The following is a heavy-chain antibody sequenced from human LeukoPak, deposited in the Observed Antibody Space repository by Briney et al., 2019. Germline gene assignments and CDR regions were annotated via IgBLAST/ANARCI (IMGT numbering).Heavy chain of an antibody. CDR1: GYIFTSYV. Sequence: ASVKVSCKASGYIFTSYVLHWVRQAPGQGLEWMGWISAYNGNTNYAQKLQGRVTMTTDTSTSTAYMELRSLRSDDTAVYYCARVGLRFLEWLPDYYYGMDVWGQGTTVTVSS. CDR3: ARVGLRFLEWLPDYYYGMDV. D-gene: IGHD3-3*01. V-gene: IGHV1-18*01. CDR2: ISAYNGNT. J-gene: IGHJ6*02.